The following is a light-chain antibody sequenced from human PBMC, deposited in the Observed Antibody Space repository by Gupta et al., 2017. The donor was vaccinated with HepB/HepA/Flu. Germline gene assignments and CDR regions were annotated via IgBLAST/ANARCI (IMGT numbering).Light chain of an antibody. CDR1: QSLLHTNGKNY. J-gene: IGKJ3*01. CDR2: EAS. V-gene: IGKV2D-29*01. Sequence: DIVMTQTPLSLSVTPGQPASISCPSSQSLLHTNGKNYLYWYLQKPGQPPQFLIYEASNRVCGVPDRFSGSGSGTDFTLKISRVEAEDVGVYYCMQSIQDPRTFGQGTKVDIK. CDR3: MQSIQDPRT.